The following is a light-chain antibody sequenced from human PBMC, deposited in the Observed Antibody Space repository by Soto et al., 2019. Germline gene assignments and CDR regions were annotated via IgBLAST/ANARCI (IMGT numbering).Light chain of an antibody. CDR3: QQYNNWPRT. V-gene: IGKV3-15*01. J-gene: IGKJ1*01. CDR1: RSVSNN. CDR2: SAS. Sequence: IVMTQSPATLSVSPGEGATLSCRASRSVSNNLAWYQQIPGQPPRLLIYSASTRATGIAGRFSGSGSGTEFTLTISSLQSEDFAIYYCQQYNNWPRTFGQGTKVDIK.